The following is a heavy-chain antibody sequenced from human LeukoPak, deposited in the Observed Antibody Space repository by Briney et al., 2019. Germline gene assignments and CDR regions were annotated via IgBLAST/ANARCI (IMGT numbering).Heavy chain of an antibody. Sequence: GGSLRLSCAASGFTFSSYSMNWVRQAPGKGLEWVSSISSSSSYIYYVDSVKGRFTISRDNAKNSLYLQMNSLRAEDTAVYYCARSSYYYDSSGYYGASDAFGIWGQGTMVTVSS. CDR2: ISSSSSYI. D-gene: IGHD3-22*01. CDR3: ARSSYYYDSSGYYGASDAFGI. J-gene: IGHJ3*02. CDR1: GFTFSSYS. V-gene: IGHV3-21*01.